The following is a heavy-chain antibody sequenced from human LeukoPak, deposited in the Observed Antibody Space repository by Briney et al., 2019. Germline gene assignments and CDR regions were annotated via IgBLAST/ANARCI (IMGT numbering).Heavy chain of an antibody. CDR3: AREVEAFDI. CDR2: ISYDGRNK. CDR1: GFTFSSYA. Sequence: GGSLRLSCAASGFTFSSYAMHWVRQAPGKGLEWVAVISYDGRNKYYAYSVKGRLTISRDNSKNTLYLQMNSLRAEDTAVYYCAREVEAFDIWGQGTMVTVSS. J-gene: IGHJ3*02. V-gene: IGHV3-30*04. D-gene: IGHD2-15*01.